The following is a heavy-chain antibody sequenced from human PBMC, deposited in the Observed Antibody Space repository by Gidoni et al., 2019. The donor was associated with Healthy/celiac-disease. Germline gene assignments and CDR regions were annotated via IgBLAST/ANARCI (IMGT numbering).Heavy chain of an antibody. J-gene: IGHJ3*02. CDR2: IYYSGST. Sequence: QLQLQESGPGLVKPSETLSLPCPVSGGSISSSSYYWGWIRQPPGKGLEWIGSIYYSGSTYYNPSLKSRVTISVDTSKNQFSLKLSSVTAADTAVYYCARHEEWLVRSGTWDVAFDIWGQGTMVTVSS. CDR3: ARHEEWLVRSGTWDVAFDI. CDR1: GGSISSSSYY. V-gene: IGHV4-39*01. D-gene: IGHD6-19*01.